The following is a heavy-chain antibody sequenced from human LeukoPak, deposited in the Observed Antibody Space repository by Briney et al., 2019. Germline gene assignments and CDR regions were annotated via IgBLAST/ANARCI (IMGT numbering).Heavy chain of an antibody. Sequence: GGSLRLSCAASGFIFSTHWMNWVRQAPGKGLEWVAIIKGDGSETLYVDSVEGRFTISRDNTKNSLYLQMNSLRAEDTAVYYCVGGSGWLPDLWGQGVLVTVSS. CDR3: VGGSGWLPDL. CDR1: GFIFSTHW. CDR2: IKGDGSET. D-gene: IGHD6-19*01. V-gene: IGHV3-7*01. J-gene: IGHJ5*02.